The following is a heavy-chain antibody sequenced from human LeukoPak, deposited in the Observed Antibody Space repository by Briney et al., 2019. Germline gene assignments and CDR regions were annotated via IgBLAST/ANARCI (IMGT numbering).Heavy chain of an antibody. CDR3: ARNTYYYDSSGYYEYFQH. Sequence: EASVKVSCKASGYTFTSYGISLVRQAPGQGLEWMGWISAYNGNTNYAQKLQGRVTMTTDTSTSTAYMELRSLRSDDTAVYYCARNTYYYDSSGYYEYFQHWGQGTLVTVSS. CDR2: ISAYNGNT. CDR1: GYTFTSYG. J-gene: IGHJ1*01. D-gene: IGHD3-22*01. V-gene: IGHV1-18*01.